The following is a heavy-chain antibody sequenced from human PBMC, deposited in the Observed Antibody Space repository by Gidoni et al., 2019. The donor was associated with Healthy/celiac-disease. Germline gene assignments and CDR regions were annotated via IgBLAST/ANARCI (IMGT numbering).Heavy chain of an antibody. CDR2: IYYSGST. CDR3: ARSASPDIVVVTAIDY. Sequence: QVQLQESGPGLVKPSQTLSLTCTVSGGSIRRGGYYWSGIRQHPGKGLEWIGYIYYSGSTYYNPSLKSRVTISVDTSKNQFSLKLSSVTAADTAGYYCARSASPDIVVVTAIDYWGQGTLVTVSS. J-gene: IGHJ4*02. V-gene: IGHV4-31*03. D-gene: IGHD2-21*02. CDR1: GGSIRRGGYY.